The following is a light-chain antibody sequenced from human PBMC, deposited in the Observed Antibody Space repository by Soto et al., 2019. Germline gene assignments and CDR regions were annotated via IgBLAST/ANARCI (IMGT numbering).Light chain of an antibody. V-gene: IGKV3-20*01. J-gene: IGKJ2*01. CDR1: QSVTSDY. CDR2: NAS. CDR3: QQYGSSPHT. Sequence: EIVLTQSPGTLSLSPGERATLSCRASQSVTSDYLAWYQQKPGQAPRLLIYNASTRAPGIPDRFSGSGYGTDFSLTISRLEPEDFAVYYCQQYGSSPHTFGQGARVE.